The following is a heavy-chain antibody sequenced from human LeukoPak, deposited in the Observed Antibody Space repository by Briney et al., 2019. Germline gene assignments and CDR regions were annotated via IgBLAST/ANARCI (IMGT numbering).Heavy chain of an antibody. CDR2: INPSGGST. Sequence: ASVKVSCKASGYTFTSYYMHWVRQAPGQGLEWMGIINPSGGSTSYAQKFQGRVTMTRDMSTSTVYMELSSPRSEDTAVYYCARGDPYSGYYGEFDYWGQGTLVTVSS. V-gene: IGHV1-46*01. CDR3: ARGDPYSGYYGEFDY. D-gene: IGHD3-22*01. CDR1: GYTFTSYY. J-gene: IGHJ4*02.